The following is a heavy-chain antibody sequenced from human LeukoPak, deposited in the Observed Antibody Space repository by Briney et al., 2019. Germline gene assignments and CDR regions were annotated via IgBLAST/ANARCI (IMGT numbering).Heavy chain of an antibody. V-gene: IGHV3-20*04. CDR2: INWNGGST. Sequence: GGSLRLSCAASGFTFSSYGMHWVRQAPVKGLEWVSGINWNGGSTGYADTVKGRFTISRDNAKNSLYLQMNSLRAEDTALYYCARNYYGSGSSDFDYWGQGTLVTVSS. J-gene: IGHJ4*02. CDR3: ARNYYGSGSSDFDY. D-gene: IGHD3-10*01. CDR1: GFTFSSYG.